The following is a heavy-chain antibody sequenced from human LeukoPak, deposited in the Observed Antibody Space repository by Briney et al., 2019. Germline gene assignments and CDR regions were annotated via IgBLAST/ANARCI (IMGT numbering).Heavy chain of an antibody. V-gene: IGHV5-51*01. Sequence: GESLKISCKGSGYSFTSYWIGWVRQMPGKGLEWMGIIYPGDSDTRYSPSFQGQITISADKSISTAYLQWSSLKASDTATYYCARPGSPDYYDSSGFPLNDAFDIWGQGTMVTVSS. J-gene: IGHJ3*02. CDR3: ARPGSPDYYDSSGFPLNDAFDI. D-gene: IGHD3-22*01. CDR2: IYPGDSDT. CDR1: GYSFTSYW.